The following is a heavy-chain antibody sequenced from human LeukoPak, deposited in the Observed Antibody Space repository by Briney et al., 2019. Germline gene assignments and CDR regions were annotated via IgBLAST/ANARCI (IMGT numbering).Heavy chain of an antibody. Sequence: PSETLSLTCTVSGGSINTYYWTWIRQPAGKGLEWIGRISTSGSTDYNPSLKSRVTMSVDTSKNQFSLTLRSVTAADTAVYYCARVADSGRLNFDWWGQGSLVTVSS. J-gene: IGHJ4*02. V-gene: IGHV4-4*07. D-gene: IGHD6-19*01. CDR2: ISTSGST. CDR3: ARVADSGRLNFDW. CDR1: GGSINTYY.